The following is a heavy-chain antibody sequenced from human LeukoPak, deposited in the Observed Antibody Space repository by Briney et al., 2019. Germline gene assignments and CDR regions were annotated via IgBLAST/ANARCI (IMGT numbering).Heavy chain of an antibody. CDR3: AGPSGWYQPFDY. D-gene: IGHD6-19*01. Sequence: SETLSLTCTVSGGSISSYYWSWIRQPPGKGLEWIGYVYYSGTTNYIPSLKSRITISVDTSKNQFSLKLSSVTAADTAVYYCAGPSGWYQPFDYWGQGTLVTVSS. V-gene: IGHV4-59*01. CDR2: VYYSGTT. CDR1: GGSISSYY. J-gene: IGHJ4*02.